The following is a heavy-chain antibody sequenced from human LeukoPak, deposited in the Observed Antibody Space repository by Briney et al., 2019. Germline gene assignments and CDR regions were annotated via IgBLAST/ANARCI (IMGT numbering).Heavy chain of an antibody. CDR3: ARVFYSGYSRWFDP. Sequence: GGSLRLSCAASGFTFSSYSMNWVRQAPGKGLEWVSSISSSSSYIYYADSVKGRFTISRDNAKNSLYLQMNSLRAEDTAVYYCARVFYSGYSRWFDPWGQGTLVTVSS. CDR2: ISSSSSYI. V-gene: IGHV3-21*01. CDR1: GFTFSSYS. J-gene: IGHJ5*02. D-gene: IGHD5-12*01.